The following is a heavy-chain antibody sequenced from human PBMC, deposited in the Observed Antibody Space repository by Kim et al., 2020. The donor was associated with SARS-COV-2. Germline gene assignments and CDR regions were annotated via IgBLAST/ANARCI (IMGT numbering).Heavy chain of an antibody. D-gene: IGHD3-10*01. V-gene: IGHV3-23*01. J-gene: IGHJ4*02. CDR3: AKCHYGSGSYWGGDISYYFDY. CDR1: GFTFSSYA. CDR2: ISGSGGST. Sequence: GGSLRLSCAASGFTFSSYAMSWVRQAPGKGLEWVSAISGSGGSTYYADSVKGRFTISRDNSKNTLYLQMNSLRAEDTAVYYCAKCHYGSGSYWGGDISYYFDYWGQGTLVTVSS.